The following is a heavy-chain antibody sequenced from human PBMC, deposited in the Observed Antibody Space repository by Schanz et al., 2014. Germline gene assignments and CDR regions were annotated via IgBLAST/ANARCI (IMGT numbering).Heavy chain of an antibody. J-gene: IGHJ4*02. Sequence: QAQLMESGGGVVQPGTSLILSCSVSGFSLNTYGIHWFRQPAGKGLEWVAVIWNNGVTKYYADSVRGRFTISRDNSRNTLYLHMNTLRSEDTAVYYCARDRGYCSGGSCLTFDYWGQGTLVTVSS. V-gene: IGHV3-33*01. CDR3: ARDRGYCSGGSCLTFDY. CDR2: IWNNGVTK. CDR1: GFSLNTYG. D-gene: IGHD2-15*01.